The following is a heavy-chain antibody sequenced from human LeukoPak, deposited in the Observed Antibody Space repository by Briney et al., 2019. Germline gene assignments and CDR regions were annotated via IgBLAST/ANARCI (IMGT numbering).Heavy chain of an antibody. CDR2: INPNNGGT. CDR3: ARVSVGFLEWLLHDKCDAFDI. D-gene: IGHD3-3*01. J-gene: IGHJ3*02. V-gene: IGHV1-2*02. CDR1: GYTFTGYY. Sequence: ASVKVSCKASGYTFTGYYMHWVRQAPGQGLEWMGGINPNNGGTNYAQTFQGRVTMTRDTSISTAYMELSRLRSDDTAVYYCARVSVGFLEWLLHDKCDAFDICGQGTMVTVSS.